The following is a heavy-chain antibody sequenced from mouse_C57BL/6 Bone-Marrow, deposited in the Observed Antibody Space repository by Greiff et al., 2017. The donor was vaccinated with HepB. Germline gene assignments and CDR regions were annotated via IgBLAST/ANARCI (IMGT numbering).Heavy chain of an antibody. CDR2: IDPETGGT. V-gene: IGHV1-15*01. J-gene: IGHJ2*01. CDR3: TREGWRDFDD. CDR1: GYTFTDYE. Sequence: VQRVESGAELVRPGASVTLSCKASGYTFTDYEMHWVKQTPVHGLEWIGAIDPETGGTAYNQKFKGKAILTADKSSSTAYMELRSLTSEDSAVYYCTREGWRDFDDWGQGTTLTVSS. D-gene: IGHD3-3*01.